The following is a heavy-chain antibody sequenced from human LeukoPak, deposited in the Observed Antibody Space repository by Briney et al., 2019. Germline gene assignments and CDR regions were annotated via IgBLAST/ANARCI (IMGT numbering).Heavy chain of an antibody. CDR2: VKSKTDGGTT. Sequence: GGSLRLSCAASGFTFSHAWMSWVRQTPGKGLEWVGRVKSKTDGGTTDYAAPVKGRFTISRDDSKNTLYLQMNSLKTEDTAVYYCTTGGITMVRGVIITPDYWGQGALVTVSS. V-gene: IGHV3-15*01. D-gene: IGHD3-10*01. J-gene: IGHJ4*02. CDR1: GFTFSHAW. CDR3: TTGGITMVRGVIITPDY.